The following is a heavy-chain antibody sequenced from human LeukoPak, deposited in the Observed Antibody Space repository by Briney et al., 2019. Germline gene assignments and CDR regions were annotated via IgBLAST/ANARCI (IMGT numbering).Heavy chain of an antibody. CDR1: GFTFSSYG. Sequence: GGSLRLSCAASGFTFSSYGMHWVRQAPGKGLEWVAVISYDGSNKYYADSVKGRFTISRDNSKNTLYLQMNSLRAEDTAVYYCAKEAQWLVGEDYFDYWGQGTLVTVSS. J-gene: IGHJ4*02. CDR3: AKEAQWLVGEDYFDY. V-gene: IGHV3-30*18. D-gene: IGHD6-19*01. CDR2: ISYDGSNK.